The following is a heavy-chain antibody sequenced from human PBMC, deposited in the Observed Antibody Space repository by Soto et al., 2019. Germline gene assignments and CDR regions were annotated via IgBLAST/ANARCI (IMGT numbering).Heavy chain of an antibody. Sequence: EVQLLESGGGLVQPGGSLRLSCAASGFTFSSYAMSCVPQAPGKGLGWVSAISGSGGSTYYADSVKGRFTISRDNSKFPLYLQMTSLRAEDTAVNYCAKDQLRYSHSAAHVWGKGTLVTVSS. D-gene: IGHD6-13*01. V-gene: IGHV3-23*01. CDR1: GFTFSSYA. CDR3: AKDQLRYSHSAAHV. CDR2: ISGSGGST. J-gene: IGHJ4*02.